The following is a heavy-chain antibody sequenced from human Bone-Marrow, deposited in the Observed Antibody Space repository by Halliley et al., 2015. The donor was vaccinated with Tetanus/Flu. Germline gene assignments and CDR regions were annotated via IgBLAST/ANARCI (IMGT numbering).Heavy chain of an antibody. CDR2: LFDRGST. D-gene: IGHD3-10*01. CDR3: ARGWELLHFDD. V-gene: IGHV4-61*03. Sequence: EWIGYLFDRGSTTYNPSLKSRVTMSVDTSKNHFSLRLRSVTAADPAIYYCARGWELLHFDDWGQGTLVTVSS. J-gene: IGHJ4*02.